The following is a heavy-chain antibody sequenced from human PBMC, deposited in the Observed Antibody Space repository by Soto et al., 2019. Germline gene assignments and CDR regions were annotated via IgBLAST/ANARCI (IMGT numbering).Heavy chain of an antibody. Sequence: EVQLVQSGGGLVQPGGSLKLSCAASGFTFSGSTVHWVRQASGEGLQWVGRIRSKANDYATTYIASVKGRFTISRDDSKNPAYPPMSELKTEDTAVYYCTGVYCTGGTCYSGYFQHWGQGALVTVFS. D-gene: IGHD2-15*01. CDR1: GFTFSGST. CDR3: TGVYCTGGTCYSGYFQH. V-gene: IGHV3-73*02. J-gene: IGHJ1*01. CDR2: IRSKANDYAT.